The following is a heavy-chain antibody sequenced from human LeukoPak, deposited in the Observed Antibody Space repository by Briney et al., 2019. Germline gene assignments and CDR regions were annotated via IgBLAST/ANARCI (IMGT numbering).Heavy chain of an antibody. V-gene: IGHV4-31*03. Sequence: SQTLSLTCTVSGGSISSGGYYWSWIRQHPGKGLEWIGYIYYSGSTYYNPSLKSRVTISVDTSKNQFSLKLSSVTAADTAVYYCARDLGGRDGYNYEPLGYWGQGTLVTVSS. J-gene: IGHJ4*02. CDR3: ARDLGGRDGYNYEPLGY. CDR2: IYYSGST. CDR1: GGSISSGGYY. D-gene: IGHD5-24*01.